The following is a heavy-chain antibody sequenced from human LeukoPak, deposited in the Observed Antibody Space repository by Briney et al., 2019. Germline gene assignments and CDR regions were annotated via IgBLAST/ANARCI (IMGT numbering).Heavy chain of an antibody. J-gene: IGHJ4*02. Sequence: GGSLRLSCVASGFGLSGSGMTWVRQAPGKGLEWISYISVSGGIIYYADSVRGRFTISRDNAKNSLFLQMNSLTVEDTAVYYCARVVDTAMVTVWDYWGQGTLVTVSS. V-gene: IGHV3-48*01. CDR3: ARVVDTAMVTVWDY. CDR1: GFGLSGSG. D-gene: IGHD5-18*01. CDR2: ISVSGGII.